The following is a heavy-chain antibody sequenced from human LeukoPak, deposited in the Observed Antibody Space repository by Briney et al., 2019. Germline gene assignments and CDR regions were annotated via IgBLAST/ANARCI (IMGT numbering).Heavy chain of an antibody. V-gene: IGHV3-21*01. CDR3: ARERGAYGSSRGIDP. CDR1: GFTFSSYS. J-gene: IGHJ5*02. Sequence: GGSLRLSCAASGFTFSSYSMNWVRQAPGKGLEWVSSISSISSYIYYADSVKGRFTISRDNAKNSLYLQMNSLRAEDTAVYYCARERGAYGSSRGIDPWGQGTLVTVSS. CDR2: ISSISSYI. D-gene: IGHD6-13*01.